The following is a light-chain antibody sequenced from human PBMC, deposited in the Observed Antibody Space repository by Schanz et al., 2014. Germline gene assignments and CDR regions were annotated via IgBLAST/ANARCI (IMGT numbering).Light chain of an antibody. J-gene: IGKJ2*01. CDR1: QSVSASY. CDR3: QQYGTAPYT. CDR2: GAS. V-gene: IGKV3-20*01. Sequence: EIVLTQSPGTLSLSPGERATLSCRASQSVSASYLAWYQKKPGQAPRLLIYGASSRATGIPDRFSGSASGTDFTLTISRLEPEDFAVYYCQQYGTAPYTFGQGTNLEIK.